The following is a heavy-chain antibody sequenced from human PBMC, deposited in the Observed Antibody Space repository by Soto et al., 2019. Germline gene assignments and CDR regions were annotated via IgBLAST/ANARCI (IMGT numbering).Heavy chain of an antibody. CDR3: ASQAGSSSAPNFDY. D-gene: IGHD2-15*01. Sequence: GEALKISCKGSGYSFTSYWIGWVRQMPGKGLEWMGIIYPGDSDTRYSPSFHGQVTISADKSISTAYLQLSSLKASDTAMSSCASQAGSSSAPNFDYWGQGTLVTVSS. CDR2: IYPGDSDT. V-gene: IGHV5-51*01. CDR1: GYSFTSYW. J-gene: IGHJ4*02.